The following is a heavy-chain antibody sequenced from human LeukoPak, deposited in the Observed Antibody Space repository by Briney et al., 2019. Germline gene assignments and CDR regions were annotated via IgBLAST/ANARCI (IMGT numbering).Heavy chain of an antibody. Sequence: GGSLRLSCAASGFIFSTYAMSWVRHAPGKGLEWVSASNGYDTYYADSVKGRFTISKDNSKNTLYLQMNSLRAEDSAIYYCAKGSSNGRPYYFDFWGPGSLVTVSS. CDR2: SNGYDT. V-gene: IGHV3-23*01. D-gene: IGHD6-25*01. CDR1: GFIFSTYA. CDR3: AKGSSNGRPYYFDF. J-gene: IGHJ4*02.